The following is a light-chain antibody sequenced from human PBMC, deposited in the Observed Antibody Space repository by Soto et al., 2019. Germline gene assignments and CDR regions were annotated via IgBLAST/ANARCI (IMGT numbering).Light chain of an antibody. CDR1: QGIATY. CDR2: TAS. CDR3: QHGFNTTPYT. J-gene: IGKJ2*01. Sequence: IQMTQSPSSLSAVVGDRVSITCRSSQGIATYLNWYPQKPGKAPRPLIYTASTLESGVPPRFSGNGSVTDFTLIISSVLPEDFATYYCQHGFNTTPYTLGQGTKLEI. V-gene: IGKV1-39*01.